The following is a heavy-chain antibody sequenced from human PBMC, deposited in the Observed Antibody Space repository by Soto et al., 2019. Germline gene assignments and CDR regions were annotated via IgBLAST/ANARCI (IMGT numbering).Heavy chain of an antibody. Sequence: QVQLVQSGAEVKKPGSSVKVSCKASGGTFSSSAISWVRQAPGQGLEWMGGIIPIYGTANYAQKFQGRVTITADESTSTAYMELSSLRSEDTAVYYCARRPYCGGDCLGYFDYWGQGTLVTVSS. CDR2: IIPIYGTA. CDR1: GGTFSSSA. V-gene: IGHV1-69*01. D-gene: IGHD2-21*02. CDR3: ARRPYCGGDCLGYFDY. J-gene: IGHJ4*02.